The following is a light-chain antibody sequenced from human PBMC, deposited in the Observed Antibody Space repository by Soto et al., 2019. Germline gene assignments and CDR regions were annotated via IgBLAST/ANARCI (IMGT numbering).Light chain of an antibody. CDR3: SSYTSSTTLV. V-gene: IGLV2-14*01. CDR2: EVN. CDR1: SSDVGGYNY. Sequence: QSALTQPASVSGFPGQSIIISCTGTSSDVGGYNYVSWYQQHPSKAPKLMIYEVNNRPLAVSNRFSGSKSGNTASLTISGLQTEDEADYYCSSYTSSTTLVFGGGTKLTVL. J-gene: IGLJ2*01.